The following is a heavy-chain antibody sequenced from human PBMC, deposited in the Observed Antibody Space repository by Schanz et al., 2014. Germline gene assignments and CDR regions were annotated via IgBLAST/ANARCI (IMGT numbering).Heavy chain of an antibody. CDR1: GGTFSSST. D-gene: IGHD2-2*01. CDR2: IIPILDKT. CDR3: ARGGFFDSTSFDS. Sequence: QVQLVQSGAEVKKPGSSVKVSCKASGGTFSSSTLTWVRQAPGQGLEWMGRIIPILDKTNYAQKFQGRVTMTADKSTSTAYMELSSLRSEDTAVYYCARGGFFDSTSFDSWGQGTLVTVSS. J-gene: IGHJ4*02. V-gene: IGHV1-69*08.